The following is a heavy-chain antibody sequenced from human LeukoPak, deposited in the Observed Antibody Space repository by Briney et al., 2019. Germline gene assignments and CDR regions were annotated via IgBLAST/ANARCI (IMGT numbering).Heavy chain of an antibody. D-gene: IGHD2-2*03. J-gene: IGHJ5*02. CDR3: ARGPTLDIVVVPAAHNWFDP. V-gene: IGHV4-34*01. CDR2: INHSGST. CDR1: GGSFSGYY. Sequence: SETLSPTCAVYGGSFSGYYWSWIRQPPGKGLEWIGEINHSGSTNYNPSLKSRVTISVDTSKNQFSLKLSSVTAADTAVYYCARGPTLDIVVVPAAHNWFDPWGQGTLVTVSS.